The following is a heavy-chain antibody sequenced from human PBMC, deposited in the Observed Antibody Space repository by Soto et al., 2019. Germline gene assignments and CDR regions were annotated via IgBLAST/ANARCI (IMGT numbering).Heavy chain of an antibody. J-gene: IGHJ4*02. CDR2: INSDGSTT. V-gene: IGHV3-74*01. Sequence: EVQLVESGGGVVQPGGSLRLSCVASGFTFSINWMHWVRQAPGKGLVWVSRINSDGSTTTYADSVKGRFTIYRDNAKNTVSLQMNSLRADDTAVYYCARERGYSYGVDYWGQGTLVTVSS. CDR3: ARERGYSYGVDY. D-gene: IGHD5-18*01. CDR1: GFTFSINW.